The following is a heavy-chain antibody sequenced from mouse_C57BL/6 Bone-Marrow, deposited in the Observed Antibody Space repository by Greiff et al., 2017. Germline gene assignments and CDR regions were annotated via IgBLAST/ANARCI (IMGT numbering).Heavy chain of an antibody. J-gene: IGHJ1*03. CDR3: AREGLRRGDWYFDV. CDR1: GFTFSSYA. D-gene: IGHD2-4*01. V-gene: IGHV5-4*01. Sequence: EVKVVESGGGLVKPGGSLKLSCAASGFTFSSYAMSWVRQTPEKRLEWVATISDGGSYTYYPDNVKGRFTISRDNAKNNLYLQMSHLKSEDTAMXYGAREGLRRGDWYFDVWGTGTTVTVSS. CDR2: ISDGGSYT.